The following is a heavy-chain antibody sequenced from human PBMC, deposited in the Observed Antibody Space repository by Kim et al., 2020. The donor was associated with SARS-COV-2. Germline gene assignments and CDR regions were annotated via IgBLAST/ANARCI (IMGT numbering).Heavy chain of an antibody. CDR1: GFTFSSYG. Sequence: GGSLRLSCAASGFTFSSYGMHWVRQAPGKGLEWVAVISYDGSNKYYADSVKGRFTISRDNSKNTLYLQMNSLRAEDTAVYYCAKLSGEQLVGLDYWGQGTLVTVSS. CDR2: ISYDGSNK. D-gene: IGHD6-13*01. J-gene: IGHJ4*02. CDR3: AKLSGEQLVGLDY. V-gene: IGHV3-30*18.